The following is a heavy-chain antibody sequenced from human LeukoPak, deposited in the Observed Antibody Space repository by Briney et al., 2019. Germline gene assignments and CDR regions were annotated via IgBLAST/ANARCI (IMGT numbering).Heavy chain of an antibody. D-gene: IGHD2-2*01. Sequence: SVKVSCKASGGTFSSYAISWVRQAPGQGLEWMGRIIPILGIANYAQKFQGRVTITADKPTSTAYMELSSLRSEDTAVYYCASRLDIVVVPAADDYWGQGTLVTVSS. CDR1: GGTFSSYA. CDR2: IIPILGIA. V-gene: IGHV1-69*04. J-gene: IGHJ4*02. CDR3: ASRLDIVVVPAADDY.